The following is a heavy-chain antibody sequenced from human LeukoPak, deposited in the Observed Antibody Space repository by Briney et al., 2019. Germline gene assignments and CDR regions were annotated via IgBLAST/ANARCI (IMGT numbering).Heavy chain of an antibody. CDR2: IYYSGST. J-gene: IGHJ5*02. Sequence: PSETLFLTCTVSGGSISSYYWSWIRQPPGKGLEWIGYIYYSGSTNYNPSLKSRVTISVDTSKNQFSLKLSSVTAADTAVYYCAGCSGGSCYDWFDPWGQGTLVTVSS. CDR1: GGSISSYY. D-gene: IGHD2-15*01. CDR3: AGCSGGSCYDWFDP. V-gene: IGHV4-59*01.